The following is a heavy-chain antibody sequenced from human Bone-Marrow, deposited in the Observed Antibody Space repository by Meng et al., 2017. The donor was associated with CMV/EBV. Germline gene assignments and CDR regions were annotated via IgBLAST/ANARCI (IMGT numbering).Heavy chain of an antibody. CDR2: IYYSGST. J-gene: IGHJ4*02. CDR1: GGSISSGGYY. V-gene: IGHV4-31*03. D-gene: IGHD5-24*01. Sequence: SETLSLTCTVSGGSISSGGYYWSWIRQHPGKGLEWIGYIYYSGSTYYNPSLKSRVTISVDTSKNQFSLKLSSVTAADTAVYYCARGLDGEMATDYYFDYWGQGTLVTVSS. CDR3: ARGLDGEMATDYYFDY.